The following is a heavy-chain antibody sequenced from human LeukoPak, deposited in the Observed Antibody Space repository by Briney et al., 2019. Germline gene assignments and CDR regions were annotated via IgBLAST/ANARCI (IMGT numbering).Heavy chain of an antibody. J-gene: IGHJ6*02. CDR1: GFTFSSYE. CDR2: MSSSGSNI. Sequence: GGSLRLSCGASGFTFSSYEMNWVRQAPGKGLEWVSYMSSSGSNIYYADSVRGRFTISRDNAKNSLYLQMNSLRAEDTAVYYCARDSYCRSSACYGMDVWGQGTTVTVSS. D-gene: IGHD2-2*01. CDR3: ARDSYCRSSACYGMDV. V-gene: IGHV3-48*03.